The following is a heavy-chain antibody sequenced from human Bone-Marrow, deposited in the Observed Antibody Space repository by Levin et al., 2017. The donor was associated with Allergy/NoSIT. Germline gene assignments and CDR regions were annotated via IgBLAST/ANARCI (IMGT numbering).Heavy chain of an antibody. CDR2: IYSGGRT. J-gene: IGHJ4*02. D-gene: IGHD4-17*01. Sequence: GGSLRLSCAASGLSVGDSYMSWVRQPPGKGLEWVSIIYSGGRTYSADSVKGRFTISRDNSKNTMFFQMNSLRAEDTAVYYCARASHDHGDLYYFDSWGQGTLVTVSS. V-gene: IGHV3-53*01. CDR3: ARASHDHGDLYYFDS. CDR1: GLSVGDSY.